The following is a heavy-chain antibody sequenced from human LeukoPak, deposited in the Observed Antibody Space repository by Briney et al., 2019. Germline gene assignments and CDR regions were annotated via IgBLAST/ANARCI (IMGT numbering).Heavy chain of an antibody. CDR2: INPNSGGT. Sequence: GASVKVSCKASGYTFTGYYMHWVRQAPGQGLEWMGWINPNSGGTNYAQKFQGRVTMTRDTSISTAYMELSSLRSEDTAVYYCARDIGVRGVQLERLSPWFDPWGQGTLVTVSS. J-gene: IGHJ5*02. CDR1: GYTFTGYY. CDR3: ARDIGVRGVQLERLSPWFDP. V-gene: IGHV1-2*02. D-gene: IGHD1-1*01.